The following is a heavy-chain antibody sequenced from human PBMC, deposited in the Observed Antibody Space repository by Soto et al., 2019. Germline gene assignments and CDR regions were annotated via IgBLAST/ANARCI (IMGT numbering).Heavy chain of an antibody. CDR3: ARDRITMIVNRNYYYGMDV. V-gene: IGHV4-31*03. J-gene: IGHJ6*02. D-gene: IGHD3-22*01. CDR2: IYYSGST. Sequence: PSETLSLTCTVSGGSISSGGYYWSWIRQHPGKGLEWIGYIYYSGSTYYNPSLKSRVTISVDTSKNQFSLKLSSVTAADTAVYYCARDRITMIVNRNYYYGMDVWGQGTTVTVSS. CDR1: GGSISSGGYY.